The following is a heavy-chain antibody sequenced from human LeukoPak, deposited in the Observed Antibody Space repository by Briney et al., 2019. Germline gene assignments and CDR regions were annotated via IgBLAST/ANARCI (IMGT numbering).Heavy chain of an antibody. J-gene: IGHJ3*02. CDR1: GFTFSSYS. CDR3: AKNLEVVVAHDAFDI. CDR2: ISSSSSTI. V-gene: IGHV3-48*01. Sequence: PGGSLRLSCAASGFTFSSYSMNWVRQAPGKGLEWVSYISSSSSTIYYADSVKGRFTISRDNSKNTLYQQMNSLRAEDTAVYYCAKNLEVVVAHDAFDIWGQGTMVTVSS. D-gene: IGHD2-15*01.